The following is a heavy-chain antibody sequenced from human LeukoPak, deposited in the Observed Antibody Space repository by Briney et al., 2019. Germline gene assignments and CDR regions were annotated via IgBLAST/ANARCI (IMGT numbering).Heavy chain of an antibody. CDR3: ARVVSLLWFGELSNDAFDI. V-gene: IGHV1-8*03. J-gene: IGHJ3*02. CDR2: MNPNSGNT. CDR1: GYTFTSYD. D-gene: IGHD3-10*01. Sequence: ASVKVSCKASGYTFTSYDINWVRQATGQGLEWMGWMNPNSGNTGYAQKFQGRVTITRNTSISTAYMELSSLRSEDTAVYYCARVVSLLWFGELSNDAFDIWGQGTMVTVSS.